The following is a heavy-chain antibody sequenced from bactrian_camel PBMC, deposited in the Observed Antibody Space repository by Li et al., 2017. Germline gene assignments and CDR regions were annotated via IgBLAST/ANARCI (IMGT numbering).Heavy chain of an antibody. J-gene: IGHJ4*01. D-gene: IGHD3*01. Sequence: DVQLVESGGGLVQPGGSLRLSCVASGFPFSSYAMSWVRQAPGKGLEHVSTIAPSGTSTFYVPSVKGRFTISRDNAKNTLYLQLNSLKTEDTAMYYCAKSGDTRPPGPGTQVTVS. CDR2: IAPSGTST. CDR1: GFPFSSYA. V-gene: IGHV3S31*01.